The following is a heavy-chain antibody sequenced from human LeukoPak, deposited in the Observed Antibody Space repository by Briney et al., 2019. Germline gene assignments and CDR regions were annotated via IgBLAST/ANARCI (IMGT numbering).Heavy chain of an antibody. D-gene: IGHD1-26*01. CDR1: GFIFSNSA. J-gene: IGHJ4*02. Sequence: PGGSLRLSCAASGFIFSNSAMNWVRQAPGKGLEWVSSINTGSSHIYYADSAKGRFTISRDNAKNSVYLQMNSLRAEDTAVYYCARDPTYYLRYGYFDFWGQGILVTVSS. CDR3: ARDPTYYLRYGYFDF. CDR2: INTGSSHI. V-gene: IGHV3-21*03.